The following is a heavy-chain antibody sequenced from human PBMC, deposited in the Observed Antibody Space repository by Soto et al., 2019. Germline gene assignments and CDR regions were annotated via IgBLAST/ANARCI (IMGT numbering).Heavy chain of an antibody. CDR2: IYWSGDE. Sequence: SGPTLVNPTQTLTLTCSFSGFSLTTSGVGVGWIRQPPGKALEWLAHIYWSGDEHYRPSLKSRLSITKDASKNQVVLTMTNMDPMDTATYYCAHARGNYYYYGMDVWGQGTTVTVSS. CDR3: AHARGNYYYYGMDV. V-gene: IGHV2-5*01. CDR1: GFSLTTSGVG. J-gene: IGHJ6*02.